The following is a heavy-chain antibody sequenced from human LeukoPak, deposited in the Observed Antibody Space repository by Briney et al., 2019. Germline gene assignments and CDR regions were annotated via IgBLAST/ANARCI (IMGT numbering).Heavy chain of an antibody. Sequence: ASVKVSCKASGYTFTSYGISWVRQAPGQGLEWMGWISAYNGNTNYAQKLQGRVTMTTDTPTSTAYMELRSLRSDDTAAYYCARDGYCSSTSCLVAYYYYYGMDVWGQGTTVTVSS. D-gene: IGHD2-2*03. V-gene: IGHV1-18*01. CDR3: ARDGYCSSTSCLVAYYYYYGMDV. CDR2: ISAYNGNT. CDR1: GYTFTSYG. J-gene: IGHJ6*02.